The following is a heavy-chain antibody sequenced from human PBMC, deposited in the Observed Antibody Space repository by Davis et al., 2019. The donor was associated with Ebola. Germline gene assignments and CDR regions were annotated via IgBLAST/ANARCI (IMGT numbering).Heavy chain of an antibody. D-gene: IGHD1-20*01. V-gene: IGHV3-30*18. Sequence: GGSLRLSCAASGFTFSSYGTHWVRQAPGKGLEWVAVISYDGSNKYYADSVKGRFTISRDNSKNTLYLQMNSLRAEDTAVYYCAKAGYNWNPGAFDIWGQGTMVTVSS. CDR1: GFTFSSYG. CDR2: ISYDGSNK. J-gene: IGHJ3*02. CDR3: AKAGYNWNPGAFDI.